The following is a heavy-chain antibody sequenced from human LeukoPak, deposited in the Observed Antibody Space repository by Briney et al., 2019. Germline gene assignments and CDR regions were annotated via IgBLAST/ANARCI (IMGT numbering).Heavy chain of an antibody. D-gene: IGHD2-8*02. CDR2: IDPGDSFT. V-gene: IGHV5-10-1*01. Sequence: GESLKISCKGSGYSFSSYWISWVRQVPGKGLEWMGRIDPGDSFTKYRPSLEGRVTISADRSLSTVYLQWSSLKASDTAIYYCARDGGGVSSWVSHWGQGTLVTVSS. J-gene: IGHJ4*02. CDR3: ARDGGGVSSWVSH. CDR1: GYSFSSYW.